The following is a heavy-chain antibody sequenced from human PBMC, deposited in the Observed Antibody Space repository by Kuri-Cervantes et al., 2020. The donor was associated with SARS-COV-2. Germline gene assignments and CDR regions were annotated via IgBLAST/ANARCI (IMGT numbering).Heavy chain of an antibody. J-gene: IGHJ5*02. CDR3: AGDAMIITLFGLENWVDA. V-gene: IGHV1-8*03. CDR1: GYTFTSYD. CDR2: MNPNSGNT. Sequence: ASVKVSCKASGYTFTSYDINWVRQATGQGLEWMGWMNPNSGNTGYAQKFQGRVTITRNTSISTAYMEMSSLRSEDTAIYYCAGDAMIITLFGLENWVDAWGQGTLVTVSS. D-gene: IGHD3/OR15-3a*01.